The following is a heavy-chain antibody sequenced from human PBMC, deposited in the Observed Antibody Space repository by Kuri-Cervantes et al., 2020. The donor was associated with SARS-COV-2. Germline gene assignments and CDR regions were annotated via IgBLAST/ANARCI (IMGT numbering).Heavy chain of an antibody. D-gene: IGHD6-6*01. CDR2: ISSSGSTI. V-gene: IGHV3-11*04. Sequence: GGSLRLSCAASGFTFSDYYMSWIRQAPGKGLEWVSYISSSGSTIYYADSVKGRFTISRDNAKNSLYLQINSLRAEDTAVYYCARVSISSSPAFDIWGQGTMVTVSS. CDR3: ARVSISSSPAFDI. CDR1: GFTFSDYY. J-gene: IGHJ3*02.